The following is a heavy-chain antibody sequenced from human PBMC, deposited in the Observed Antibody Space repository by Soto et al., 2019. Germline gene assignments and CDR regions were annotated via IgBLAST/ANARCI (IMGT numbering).Heavy chain of an antibody. V-gene: IGHV3-9*01. CDR2: ISWNSGII. CDR1: GFTFDDYA. D-gene: IGHD5-12*01. CDR3: AKDSGDYYYMDG. Sequence: EVQLVESGGGLVQPGRSLRLSCAASGFTFDDYAMHWVRQAPGKGLEWVSGISWNSGIIAYADSVKGRFTISRDNAKNSLYLQMNSLRAEDTALYYGAKDSGDYYYMDGWGKGTTVTVSS. J-gene: IGHJ6*03.